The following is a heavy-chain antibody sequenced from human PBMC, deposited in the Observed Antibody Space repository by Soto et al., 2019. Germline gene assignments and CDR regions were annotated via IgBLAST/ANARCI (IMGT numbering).Heavy chain of an antibody. CDR3: ARRNTIFGVVTNNWFDP. D-gene: IGHD3-3*01. V-gene: IGHV4-59*08. Sequence: SETLSLTCTVSGGYISSYYWSWIRKPPGKGLEWIGYIYYSGSTNYNPSLKSRVTISVDTSKNQFSLKLSSVTAADTAVYYCARRNTIFGVVTNNWFDPWGQGTLVTVSS. J-gene: IGHJ5*02. CDR1: GGYISSYY. CDR2: IYYSGST.